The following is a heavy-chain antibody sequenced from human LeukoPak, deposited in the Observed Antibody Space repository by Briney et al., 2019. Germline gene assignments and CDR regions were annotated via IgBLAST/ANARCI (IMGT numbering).Heavy chain of an antibody. V-gene: IGHV5-51*01. D-gene: IGHD3-10*02. CDR2: IYPGDSDT. Sequence: GQSLKISCKTSGFSFTSYWIAWVRQMPGKGLEWIGMIYPGDSDTTYSPSSQGQDIISADTSISTAYLQLTRLQASDTAIYYCARHPPYVSSSAFFDPWGQGTLVTVAS. J-gene: IGHJ5*02. CDR1: GFSFTSYW. CDR3: ARHPPYVSSSAFFDP.